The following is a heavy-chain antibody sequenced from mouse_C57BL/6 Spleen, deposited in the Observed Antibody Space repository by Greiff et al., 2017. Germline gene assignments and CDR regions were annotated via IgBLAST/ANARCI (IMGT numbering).Heavy chain of an antibody. CDR3: ARHADYYGSSYDWYFDV. Sequence: EVMLVESGGGLVKPGGSLKLSCAASGFTFSSYTMSWVRQTPEKRLEWVATISGGGGNTYYPDSVKGRFTISRDNAKNTLYLQMSSLRSEDTAVYYGARHADYYGSSYDWYFDVWGTGTTVTVSS. J-gene: IGHJ1*03. CDR1: GFTFSSYT. CDR2: ISGGGGNT. V-gene: IGHV5-9*01. D-gene: IGHD1-1*01.